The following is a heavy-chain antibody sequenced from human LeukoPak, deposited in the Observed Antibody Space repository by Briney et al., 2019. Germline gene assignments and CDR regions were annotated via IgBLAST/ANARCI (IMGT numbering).Heavy chain of an antibody. D-gene: IGHD5-24*01. CDR2: IYNGGST. J-gene: IGHJ4*02. Sequence: GGSLRLSCAASGFSVITYAMSWVRQAPGKGLEWVSVIYNGGSTYYADSVKGRFTISRDNSKNTLYLQMNSLRAEDTAVYYCASSRSGWLQYNYWGQGTLVTVSS. V-gene: IGHV3-66*01. CDR1: GFSVITYA. CDR3: ASSRSGWLQYNY.